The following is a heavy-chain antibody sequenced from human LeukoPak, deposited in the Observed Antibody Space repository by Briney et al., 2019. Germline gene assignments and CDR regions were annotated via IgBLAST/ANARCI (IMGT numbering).Heavy chain of an antibody. CDR1: GGSISSSSYC. CDR2: INYSGRT. V-gene: IGHV4-39*01. CDR3: ARREDTSWYYFDF. Sequence: PSETPSLTCSVSGGSISSSSYCWGWIRQPPGKGLEWIGSINYSGRTDYNPSLKSRVTISIDTSKNQFSLKQRSVTAADTAVYYCARREDTSWYYFDFWGQGAQVTLSS. D-gene: IGHD2-2*01. J-gene: IGHJ4*02.